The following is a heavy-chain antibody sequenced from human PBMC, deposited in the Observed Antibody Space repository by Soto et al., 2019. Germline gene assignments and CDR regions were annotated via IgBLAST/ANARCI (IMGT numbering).Heavy chain of an antibody. Sequence: SVTVSCTASGYTFISYGISWVRQAPGQGLEWMGWISAYNGNTNYAQKLQGRVTMTTDTSTSTAYMELRSLRSDDTAVYYCAGVSDFRLTGYYSFADDYWG. D-gene: IGHD3-9*01. CDR3: AGVSDFRLTGYYSFADDY. J-gene: IGHJ4*01. V-gene: IGHV1-18*01. CDR1: GYTFISYG. CDR2: ISAYNGNT.